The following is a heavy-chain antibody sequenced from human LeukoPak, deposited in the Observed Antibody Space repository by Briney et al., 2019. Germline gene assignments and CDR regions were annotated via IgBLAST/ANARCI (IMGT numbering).Heavy chain of an antibody. J-gene: IGHJ4*02. D-gene: IGHD3-16*01. V-gene: IGHV4-38-2*02. CDR3: ARRDYGYYFNY. CDR2: IYHSGTT. CDR1: GYSISSGYY. Sequence: SETLSLTCIVSGYSISSGYYWDWIRQPPGKGLEWIGSIYHSGTTYYNPSLQSRVTISVDTSKNQFSLKLSSVTAADTAVYYCARRDYGYYFNYWGQGTLVTVSS.